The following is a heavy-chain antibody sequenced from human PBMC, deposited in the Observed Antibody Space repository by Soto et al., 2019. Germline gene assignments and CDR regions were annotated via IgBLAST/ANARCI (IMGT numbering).Heavy chain of an antibody. D-gene: IGHD2-21*01. CDR2: MNPNSGDT. CDR1: GYSFTSYE. J-gene: IGHJ3*01. CDR3: ATVRGEPFDL. Sequence: ASVKVSCKASGYSFTSYEINWVRQATGQGPEWMGWMNPNSGDTGYSHKYQGRVTMTRNTSISIAYMLLSSLSFEDTAVYYWATVRGEPFDLWGQGKMVTFSS. V-gene: IGHV1-8*01.